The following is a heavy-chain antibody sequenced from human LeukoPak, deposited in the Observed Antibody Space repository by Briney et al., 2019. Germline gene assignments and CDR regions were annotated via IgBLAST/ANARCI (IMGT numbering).Heavy chain of an antibody. Sequence: GGSLRLSCAASGFTFSSYAMHWVRQAPGKGLEWVAVISYDGSNKYYADSVKGRFTISRDNSKNTLYLQMNSLRVEDTALYYCARSVPDYTRFDFWGQGALVTVSS. CDR2: ISYDGSNK. V-gene: IGHV3-30-3*01. CDR3: ARSVPDYTRFDF. J-gene: IGHJ4*02. CDR1: GFTFSSYA. D-gene: IGHD4-11*01.